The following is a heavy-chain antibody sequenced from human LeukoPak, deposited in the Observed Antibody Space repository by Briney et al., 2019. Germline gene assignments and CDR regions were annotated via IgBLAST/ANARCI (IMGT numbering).Heavy chain of an antibody. Sequence: GASVKVSCKASGYTFADYFMHWVRQAPGQGLEWMGRINPNSGGAEYAQTFQGWVTMTRDTTTSTAYVEVNRLISDDTAVYYCARDRTSTPNREFDYWGEGTLVILSS. J-gene: IGHJ4*02. CDR1: GYTFADYF. CDR2: INPNSGGA. V-gene: IGHV1-2*04. CDR3: ARDRTSTPNREFDY. D-gene: IGHD1-26*01.